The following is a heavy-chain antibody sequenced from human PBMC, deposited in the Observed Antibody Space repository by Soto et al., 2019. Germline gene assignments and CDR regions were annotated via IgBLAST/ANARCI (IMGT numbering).Heavy chain of an antibody. Sequence: EVQLLQSGGGVVPPGGSLRLACATSGFTFNTYPMTWVRQAPGKGLEWVSSISSTAGRTSSYADSMKGRFAISRDFSDNTVYLQMNNLRVDDTAVYFCAKGVLSFHYGMEVWGQGTTVTVSS. CDR1: GFTFNTYP. J-gene: IGHJ6*02. D-gene: IGHD3-10*01. CDR3: AKGVLSFHYGMEV. CDR2: ISSTAGRTS. V-gene: IGHV3-23*01.